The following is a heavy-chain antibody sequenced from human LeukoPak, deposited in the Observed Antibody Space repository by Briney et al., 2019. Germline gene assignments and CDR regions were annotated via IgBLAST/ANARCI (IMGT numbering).Heavy chain of an antibody. CDR2: ISSSSSYI. V-gene: IGHV3-21*01. J-gene: IGHJ5*02. Sequence: GGSLRLSCAASGFTFSSYSMNWVRQAPGKGLEWVSSISSSSSYIYYADSVKGRFTISRDNAKNSLYLQMNSLRAEDTAVYYCARRHSNYYVNWFDPWGQGTLVTVSS. CDR1: GFTFSSYS. CDR3: ARRHSNYYVNWFDP. D-gene: IGHD3-10*02.